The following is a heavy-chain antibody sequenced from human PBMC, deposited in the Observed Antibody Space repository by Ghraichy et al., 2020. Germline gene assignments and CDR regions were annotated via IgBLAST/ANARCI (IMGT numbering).Heavy chain of an antibody. CDR3: ATETYYYDSSGYYKENWFDP. J-gene: IGHJ5*02. CDR1: GGSISSSSYY. CDR2: IYYSGST. D-gene: IGHD3-22*01. V-gene: IGHV4-39*01. Sequence: SETLSLTCTVSGGSISSSSYYWGWIRQPPGKGLEWIGCIYYSGSTYYNPSLKSRVTISVDTSKNQFSLKLSSVTAADTAVYYCATETYYYDSSGYYKENWFDPWGQGTLVTVSS.